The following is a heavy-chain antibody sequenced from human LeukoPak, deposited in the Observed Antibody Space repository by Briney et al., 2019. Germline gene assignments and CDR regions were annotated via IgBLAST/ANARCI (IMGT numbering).Heavy chain of an antibody. D-gene: IGHD3-22*01. CDR3: ARGAGYDSSGYLVDGNHDY. CDR1: GYTFTSYE. J-gene: IGHJ4*02. V-gene: IGHV1-8*02. Sequence: ASVKVSCKASGYTFTSYEINWVRQATGQGLEWMGWMSSNSGYTGYAQKFQGRVTMTRNTSISTAYMELSSLRSEDTAVYYCARGAGYDSSGYLVDGNHDYWGQGTLVTVSS. CDR2: MSSNSGYT.